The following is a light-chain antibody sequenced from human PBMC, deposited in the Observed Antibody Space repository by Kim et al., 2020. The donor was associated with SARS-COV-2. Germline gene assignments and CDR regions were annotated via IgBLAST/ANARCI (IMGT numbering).Light chain of an antibody. Sequence: SYGLTQPPSVSVSPGQTASITCSGDKLGDKYACWYQQKPGQSPVLVIYQDSKRPLGIPERFSGSNSGNTATLTISGTQAMDEADYYCQAWDSSTYVFGTGTKVTVL. CDR1: KLGDKY. V-gene: IGLV3-1*01. CDR3: QAWDSSTYV. J-gene: IGLJ1*01. CDR2: QDS.